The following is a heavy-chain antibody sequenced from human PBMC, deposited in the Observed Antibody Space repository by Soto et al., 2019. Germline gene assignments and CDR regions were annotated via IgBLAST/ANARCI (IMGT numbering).Heavy chain of an antibody. Sequence: VQLLESGGGLVQPGGSLRLSCAASGFTFSNYAMTWVRQAPGKGLEWVSAISGSGGSTYYADSVKGRFTISRDNSKNPLDLQMDSLRAEDTAVYYCANPPPTMESTIYYYYGMDVWGQGTTVTVSS. CDR1: GFTFSNYA. V-gene: IGHV3-23*01. CDR2: ISGSGGST. D-gene: IGHD1-26*01. CDR3: ANPPPTMESTIYYYYGMDV. J-gene: IGHJ6*02.